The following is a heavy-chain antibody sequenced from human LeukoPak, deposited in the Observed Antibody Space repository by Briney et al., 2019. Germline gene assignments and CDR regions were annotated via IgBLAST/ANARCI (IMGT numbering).Heavy chain of an antibody. D-gene: IGHD7-27*01. V-gene: IGHV4-59*01. Sequence: PSETLSLTCTISGGPISGYYWNWIRQPPGKGLEWIGSIYYSGRTSFNGSLKTRITMSVDTSKNQFSLKLTSVTTADTAVYFCARDSAGDYWLDPWGQGTPVTVSS. CDR1: GGPISGYY. CDR2: IYYSGRT. CDR3: ARDSAGDYWLDP. J-gene: IGHJ5*02.